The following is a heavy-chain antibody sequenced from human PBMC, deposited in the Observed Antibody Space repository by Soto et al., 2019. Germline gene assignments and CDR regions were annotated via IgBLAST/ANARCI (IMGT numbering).Heavy chain of an antibody. V-gene: IGHV3-23*01. CDR2: IEGSGGDT. CDR1: GFTFSSSD. D-gene: IGHD1-26*01. Sequence: EVQLLDSGGDLVQPGGSLRLSCVASGFTFSSSDLSWVRQAPGKGLEWVSYIEGSGGDTYYAVSVKGRFTISRDNSKNTLYRYMNRRRVEETAVDSCAKDGRSYTWGAWGQGTTVAVSS. J-gene: IGHJ6*01. CDR3: AKDGRSYTWGA.